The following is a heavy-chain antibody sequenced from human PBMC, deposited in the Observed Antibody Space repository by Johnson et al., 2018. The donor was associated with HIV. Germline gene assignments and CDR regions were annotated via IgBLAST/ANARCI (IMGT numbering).Heavy chain of an antibody. J-gene: IGHJ3*02. CDR1: GFSVSSYY. CDR2: LFSGGTT. D-gene: IGHD6-19*01. V-gene: IGHV3-66*01. CDR3: ARVHPAVAGNDAFDI. Sequence: EQLVESGGGVVQPGGSLRLSCAASGFSVSSYYMSWVRQAPGKGLEWVSVLFSGGTTYYADSVRGRFTISRDNSKNTLYLQMNSLRAEDTAVYYCARVHPAVAGNDAFDIWGQGTMVTVSS.